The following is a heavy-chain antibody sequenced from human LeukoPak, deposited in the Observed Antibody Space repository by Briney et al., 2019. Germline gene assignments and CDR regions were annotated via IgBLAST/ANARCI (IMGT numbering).Heavy chain of an antibody. CDR2: IKEDGGEK. J-gene: IGHJ3*02. CDR3: ATGGRGAFDI. Sequence: GGSLRLSCAASGFTFSHYWMTWVRQAPGKGLEWVANIKEDGGEKNNVDSVKGRFTISRDNAQNSLYLQMNSLRAEDTAVYYCATGGRGAFDIWGQGTMVTVSS. V-gene: IGHV3-7*01. CDR1: GFTFSHYW. D-gene: IGHD3-16*01.